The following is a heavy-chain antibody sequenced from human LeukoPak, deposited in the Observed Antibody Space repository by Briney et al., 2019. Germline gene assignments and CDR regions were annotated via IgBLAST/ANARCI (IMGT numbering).Heavy chain of an antibody. Sequence: SETLSLTCTVSGGSISSSSYYWGWISQAPGKGLEWIGSIYYSGSTYYNPSLKSRVTISVDTSKNQFSLNLSSVTAADTAVYYCARTTAALDYWDQGTLVTVSS. CDR3: ARTTAALDY. J-gene: IGHJ4*02. D-gene: IGHD6-25*01. V-gene: IGHV4-39*01. CDR1: GGSISSSSYY. CDR2: IYYSGST.